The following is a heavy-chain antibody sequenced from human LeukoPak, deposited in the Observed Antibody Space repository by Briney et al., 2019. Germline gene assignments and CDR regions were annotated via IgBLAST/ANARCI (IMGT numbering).Heavy chain of an antibody. CDR2: TYYRSKWRI. V-gene: IGHV6-1*01. Sequence: SQTLSLTCGISGDSVSSNNIAWNWIRQSPSRGLEWLGRTYYRSKWRIDYAVSVKSRITINSDTSKNEFSLQLEPVARDDTAVYYCARGKYSAFDIWGQGTMVTVSS. CDR1: GDSVSSNNIA. D-gene: IGHD2/OR15-2a*01. CDR3: ARGKYSAFDI. J-gene: IGHJ3*02.